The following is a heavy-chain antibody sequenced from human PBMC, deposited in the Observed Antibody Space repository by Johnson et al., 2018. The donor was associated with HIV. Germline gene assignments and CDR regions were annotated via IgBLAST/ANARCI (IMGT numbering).Heavy chain of an antibody. Sequence: QLVESGGGLVQPGRSLRISCAASRFTFDDYAMHWVRQAPGKGLEWVSGISWNSGSIGYADSVKGRFTISRDNSKNTLYLQMNSLRAEDTAVYYCAKGATYYYGSGSYYTGSAFDIWGQGTMVTVCS. CDR3: AKGATYYYGSGSYYTGSAFDI. CDR2: ISWNSGSI. V-gene: IGHV3-9*01. CDR1: RFTFDDYA. D-gene: IGHD3-10*01. J-gene: IGHJ3*02.